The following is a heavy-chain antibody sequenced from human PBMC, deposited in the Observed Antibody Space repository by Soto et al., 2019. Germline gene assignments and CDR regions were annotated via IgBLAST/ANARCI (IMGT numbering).Heavy chain of an antibody. CDR2: IYYSGST. CDR1: GGSISSGDYY. V-gene: IGHV4-30-4*01. J-gene: IGHJ4*02. D-gene: IGHD3-9*01. CDR3: ARVLRYFDWLDPYFDY. Sequence: SETLSLTCTVPGGSISSGDYYWSWIRQPPGKGLEWIGYIYYSGSTYYNPSLRSRVTISVDTSKNQFSLKLSSVTAADTAVYYCARVLRYFDWLDPYFDYWGQGTMVTVSS.